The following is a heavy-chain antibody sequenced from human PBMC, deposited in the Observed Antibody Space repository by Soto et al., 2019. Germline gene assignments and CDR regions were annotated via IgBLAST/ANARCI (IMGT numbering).Heavy chain of an antibody. CDR1: GFTVSSNY. V-gene: IGHV3-53*01. CDR3: ARGYYYDSSGSDFDY. D-gene: IGHD3-22*01. CDR2: IYSVGST. J-gene: IGHJ4*02. Sequence: VGSLRLSCAASGFTVSSNYMSWVRQAPGKGLEWVSVIYSVGSTYYADSVKGRFTISRDNSKNTLYLQMNSLRAEDTAVYYCARGYYYDSSGSDFDYWGQGTLVTVS.